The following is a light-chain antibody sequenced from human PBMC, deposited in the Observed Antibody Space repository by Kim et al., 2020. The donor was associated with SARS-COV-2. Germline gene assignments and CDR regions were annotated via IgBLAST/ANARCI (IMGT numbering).Light chain of an antibody. CDR3: LQYNIWPWP. CDR2: GAS. CDR1: QSVSSN. V-gene: IGKV3-15*01. Sequence: EIVMTQSPATLSVSPGERATLSCRASQSVSSNLAWYQQKPGQAPRLLIYGASTRATGIPARFSGSGSGTEFTLTISSLQSEDFAVYYCLQYNIWPWPFRQATKV. J-gene: IGKJ1*01.